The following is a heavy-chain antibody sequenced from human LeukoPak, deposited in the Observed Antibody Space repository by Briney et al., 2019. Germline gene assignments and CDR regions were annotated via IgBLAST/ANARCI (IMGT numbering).Heavy chain of an antibody. D-gene: IGHD1-14*01. J-gene: IGHJ4*02. V-gene: IGHV4-59*01. Sequence: PSETLSLTCAVYGGSFSGYYWSWIRQPPGKGLEWIGYIYYSGSTNYNPSLKSRVTISVDTSKNQFSLKLSSVTAADTAVYYCARVAASGDTLDYWGQGTLVTVSS. CDR2: IYYSGST. CDR3: ARVAASGDTLDY. CDR1: GGSFSGYY.